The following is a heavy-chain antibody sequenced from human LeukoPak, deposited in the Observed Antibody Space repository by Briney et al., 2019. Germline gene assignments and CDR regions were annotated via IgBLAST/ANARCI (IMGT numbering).Heavy chain of an antibody. CDR3: TRDRRDGYSHVDL. D-gene: IGHD5-24*01. Sequence: PSETLSLTCTVSGGSINNYYWSWIRQSPGKGLEWIGYISYSGSTDYNPSLKSRVTMSVDTSKNQFSLNLNSVTPADTAMYYCTRDRRDGYSHVDLWGQGTMVTVPS. J-gene: IGHJ4*02. CDR1: GGSINNYY. V-gene: IGHV4-59*01. CDR2: ISYSGST.